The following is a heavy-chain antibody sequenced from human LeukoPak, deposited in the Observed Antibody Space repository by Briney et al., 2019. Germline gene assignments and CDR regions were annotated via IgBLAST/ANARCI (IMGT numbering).Heavy chain of an antibody. CDR2: INPNSGGT. D-gene: IGHD2-15*01. V-gene: IGHV1-2*02. CDR3: ARDRGVVSYYYYYMDV. J-gene: IGHJ6*03. Sequence: GASVKVSCKASGYTFTGYYMHWVRQAPGQGLEWMGWINPNSGGTNYAQKFQGRVTMTRDTSISTAYMELSRLRSDDTAVYYCARDRGVVSYYYYYMDVWGKGTTVTISS. CDR1: GYTFTGYY.